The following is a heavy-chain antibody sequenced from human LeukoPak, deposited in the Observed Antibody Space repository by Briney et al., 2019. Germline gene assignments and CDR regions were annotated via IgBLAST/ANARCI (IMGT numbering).Heavy chain of an antibody. Sequence: GGSLRLSCAASGFTFSSYWMSWVRQAPGKGLEWVANIKQDGSEKYYVDSVKGRFTISRDSAKNSLYLQMNSLRAEDTAVYYCAREGYCSGGSCYYFDYWGQGTLVTVSS. CDR2: IKQDGSEK. J-gene: IGHJ4*02. CDR1: GFTFSSYW. D-gene: IGHD2-15*01. V-gene: IGHV3-7*01. CDR3: AREGYCSGGSCYYFDY.